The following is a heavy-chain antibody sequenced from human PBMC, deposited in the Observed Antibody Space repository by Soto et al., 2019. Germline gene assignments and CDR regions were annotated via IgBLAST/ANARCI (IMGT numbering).Heavy chain of an antibody. Sequence: SETLSRTCAVYGGSFSGYYWSWIRQPPGKGLEWIGEINHSGSTNYNPSLKSRVTISVDTSKNQFSLKLSSVTAADTSVYYCARVFLTYYDFWNRTFDPWGQGTPFTVSS. CDR3: ARVFLTYYDFWNRTFDP. V-gene: IGHV4-34*01. CDR2: INHSGST. J-gene: IGHJ5*02. CDR1: GGSFSGYY. D-gene: IGHD3-3*01.